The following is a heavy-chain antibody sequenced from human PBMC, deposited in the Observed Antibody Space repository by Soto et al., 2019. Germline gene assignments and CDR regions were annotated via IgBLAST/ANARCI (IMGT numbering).Heavy chain of an antibody. CDR1: GYTFTSYA. CDR3: ARGTTVTTTPTYYYMDV. V-gene: IGHV1-18*01. D-gene: IGHD4-4*01. J-gene: IGHJ6*03. CDR2: ISPYNGNT. Sequence: GASVKVSCKASGYTFTSYAISWVRQAPGQGLEWMGWISPYNGNTNYAQNLQGRVTMTTDTSTTTAYMDLRSLRSDDTAVYYCARGTTVTTTPTYYYMDVWGKGTTVTVSS.